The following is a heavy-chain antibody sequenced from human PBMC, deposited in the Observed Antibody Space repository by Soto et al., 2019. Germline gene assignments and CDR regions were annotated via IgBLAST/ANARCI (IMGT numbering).Heavy chain of an antibody. Sequence: GGSLRLSCAASGCTFSSYSMNWVRQAPGKGLEWVSSISSSSSYIYYADSVKGRFTISRDNAKNSLYLQMNSLRAEDTAVYYCARGFRVQLHRWYGMDVWGQGTTVTVSS. CDR1: GCTFSSYS. D-gene: IGHD1-1*01. V-gene: IGHV3-21*01. CDR2: ISSSSSYI. J-gene: IGHJ6*02. CDR3: ARGFRVQLHRWYGMDV.